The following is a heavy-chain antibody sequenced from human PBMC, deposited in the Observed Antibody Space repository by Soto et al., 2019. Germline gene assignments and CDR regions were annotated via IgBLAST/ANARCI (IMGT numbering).Heavy chain of an antibody. Sequence: GGSLRLSCAASGFTFSSYGMHWVRQAPGKGLEWVAVISYDGSNKYYADSVKGRFTISRDNSKNTLYLQMNSLRAEDTAVYYCAKDQTYTIFGVVTPLLDYWGQGTLVTVSS. J-gene: IGHJ4*02. V-gene: IGHV3-30*18. D-gene: IGHD3-3*01. CDR2: ISYDGSNK. CDR1: GFTFSSYG. CDR3: AKDQTYTIFGVVTPLLDY.